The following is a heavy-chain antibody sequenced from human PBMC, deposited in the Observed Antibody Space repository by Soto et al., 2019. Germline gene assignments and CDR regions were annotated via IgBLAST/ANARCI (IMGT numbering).Heavy chain of an antibody. CDR1: GFTFSSYS. CDR2: ISSSSSTI. J-gene: IGHJ5*02. Sequence: GGSMRLSCAASGFTFSSYSMNWVRQAPGKGLEWVSYISSSSSTIYYADSVKGRFTISRDNAKNSLYLQMNSLRAEDTAVYYCARGSGYCSGGSCYSPSFDPWGQGTLVTVSS. V-gene: IGHV3-48*01. CDR3: ARGSGYCSGGSCYSPSFDP. D-gene: IGHD2-15*01.